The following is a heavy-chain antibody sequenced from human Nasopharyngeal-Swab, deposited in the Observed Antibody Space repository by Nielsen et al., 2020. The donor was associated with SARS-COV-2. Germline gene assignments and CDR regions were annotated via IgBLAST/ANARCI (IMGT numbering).Heavy chain of an antibody. CDR1: GGPISSGGYY. V-gene: IGHV4-31*03. J-gene: IGHJ4*02. D-gene: IGHD5-18*01. CDR3: ARGGDTAMVYDY. CDR2: IDYSGST. Sequence: SEPLSLTCTVPGGPISSGGYYWSSIRQHPGKGGAWLGYIDYSGSTYYNPSLTSRVTISVDTSKNQFSLKLSSVTAADTAVYYCARGGDTAMVYDYWGQGTLVTVSS.